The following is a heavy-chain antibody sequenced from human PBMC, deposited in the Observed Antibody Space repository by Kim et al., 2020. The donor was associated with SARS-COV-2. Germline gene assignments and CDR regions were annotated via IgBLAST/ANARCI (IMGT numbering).Heavy chain of an antibody. CDR1: GFTASNYW. CDR2: IKKDGTEP. J-gene: IGHJ4*02. Sequence: GGSLRLSCAVSGFTASNYWMSWVRQAPGKGLEWVAMIKKDGTEPYYVDSVRGRFTISRDNAKSSLLLQMNSLRAEDTAMYYCASPDTYPHASWSHSSAPNPCGLWRQGTQVRVST. CDR3: ASPDTYPHASWSHSSAPNPCGL. D-gene: IGHD1-26*01. V-gene: IGHV3-7*01.